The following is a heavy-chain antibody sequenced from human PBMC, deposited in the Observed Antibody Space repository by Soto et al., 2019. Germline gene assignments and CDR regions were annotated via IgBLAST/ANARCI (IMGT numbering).Heavy chain of an antibody. CDR3: ARDKGYCSSTRCYWGGMDV. J-gene: IGHJ6*02. CDR2: ISSSSSYI. CDR1: GFTFSSYS. D-gene: IGHD2-2*01. V-gene: IGHV3-21*01. Sequence: PGGSLRLSCAASGFTFSSYSMNWVRQAPGKGLEWVSSISSSSSYIYYADSVKGRFTISRDNAKNSLYLQMNSLRAEDTAVYYCARDKGYCSSTRCYWGGMDVWGQGTTVTVSS.